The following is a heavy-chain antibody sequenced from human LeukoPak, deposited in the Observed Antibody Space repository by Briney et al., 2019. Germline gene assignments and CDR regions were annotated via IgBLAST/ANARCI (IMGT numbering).Heavy chain of an antibody. V-gene: IGHV3-11*04. Sequence: GGSLRLSCAASGFTFSDYYMSWIRQAPGEGLEWISYISSSGSTIYYADSAKGRFTISRDNVKNSVYLQMSSLRAEDTAVYYCARDSMFTSGSYSGEVDAFDIWGQGTMVTVSS. CDR3: ARDSMFTSGSYSGEVDAFDI. CDR1: GFTFSDYY. CDR2: ISSSGSTI. D-gene: IGHD1-26*01. J-gene: IGHJ3*02.